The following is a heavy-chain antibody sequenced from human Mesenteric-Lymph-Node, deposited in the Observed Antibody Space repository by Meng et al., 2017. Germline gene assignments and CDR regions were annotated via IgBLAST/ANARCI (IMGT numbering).Heavy chain of an antibody. CDR3: ARHGPYDSSGYYYRDWYFDL. CDR1: GYTFTGYY. CDR2: INPNSGGT. J-gene: IGHJ2*01. D-gene: IGHD3-22*01. V-gene: IGHV1-2*06. Sequence: ASVKVSCKASGYTFTGYYMHWVRQAPGQGLEWMGRINPNSGGTNYAQKFQGRVTMTRDTSISTAYMELSRLRSDDTAVYYCARHGPYDSSGYYYRDWYFDLWGLGTLVTVSS.